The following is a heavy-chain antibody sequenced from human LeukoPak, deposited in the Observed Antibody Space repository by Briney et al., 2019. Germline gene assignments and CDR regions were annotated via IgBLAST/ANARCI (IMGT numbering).Heavy chain of an antibody. V-gene: IGHV3-64*01. CDR2: ISSSGGST. Sequence: GGSLRLSCAASGFTFSNYAMHWVRQAPGKGLEYVSAISSSGGSTYHVNSVKGRFTISRDNSKNTLFLQMGSLRAEDMAVYYCARGLAYGGNFDFWGQGTLVTVSS. CDR3: ARGLAYGGNFDF. J-gene: IGHJ4*02. CDR1: GFTFSNYA. D-gene: IGHD4-23*01.